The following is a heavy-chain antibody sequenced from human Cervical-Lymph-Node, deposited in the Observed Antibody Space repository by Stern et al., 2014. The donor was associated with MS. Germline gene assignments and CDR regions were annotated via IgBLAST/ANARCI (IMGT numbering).Heavy chain of an antibody. CDR1: GFTFRSYS. V-gene: IGHV3-48*01. J-gene: IGHJ4*02. D-gene: IGHD6-19*01. Sequence: VQLVQSGGGLVQPGGSLRLSCAASGFTFRSYSMNWVRQAPGKGLEWVSYISYSSRSISYADSVKGRFTISRDNAKNSQYLQMNSLRVDDTAVYYCARILKASTVAGWGQGTLVTVSS. CDR3: ARILKASTVAG. CDR2: ISYSSRSI.